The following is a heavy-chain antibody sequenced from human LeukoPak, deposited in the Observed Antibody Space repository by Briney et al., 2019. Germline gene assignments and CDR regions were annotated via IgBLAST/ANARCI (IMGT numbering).Heavy chain of an antibody. J-gene: IGHJ4*02. CDR2: INPSGGST. V-gene: IGHV1-46*01. CDR3: ATDLAADPSDY. CDR1: GYIFTNYY. Sequence: ASVKVSCKASGYIFTNYYMHWVRQAPGQGLEWMGIINPSGGSTSYAQNFQGRLTLTRDTSASTVSMELSSLRSEDTAVYYCATDLAADPSDYWGQGTLVTVSS. D-gene: IGHD6-13*01.